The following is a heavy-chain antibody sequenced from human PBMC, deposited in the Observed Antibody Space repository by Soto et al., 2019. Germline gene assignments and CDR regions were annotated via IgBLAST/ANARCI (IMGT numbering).Heavy chain of an antibody. D-gene: IGHD6-13*01. CDR2: MNPNSGNT. J-gene: IGHJ4*02. Sequence: QVQLVQSGAEVKKPGASVKVSCKASGYTFTSYDINWVRQATGQGLEWMGWMNPNSGNTGYAQKFPRRVTMTRNTSIRRAYMELSSLKSEDTAVYSWARGGEASGYDYWSQRTLVTVS. CDR1: GYTFTSYD. V-gene: IGHV1-8*01. CDR3: ARGGEASGYDY.